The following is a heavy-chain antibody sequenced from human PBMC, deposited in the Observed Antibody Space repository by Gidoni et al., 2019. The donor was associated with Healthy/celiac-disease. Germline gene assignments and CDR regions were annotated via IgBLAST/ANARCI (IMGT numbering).Heavy chain of an antibody. Sequence: QVQLVQSGAEVKKPGSSVKVSCKASGGTFSSYAISWVRHAPGQGLEWMGGIIPIFGTANYAQKFQGRVTITADESTSTAYMELSSLRSEDTAVYYCARESSSRGTMVRGVIIESYYYYGMDVWGQGTTVTVSS. CDR1: GGTFSSYA. CDR3: ARESSSRGTMVRGVIIESYYYYGMDV. V-gene: IGHV1-69*01. J-gene: IGHJ6*02. D-gene: IGHD3-10*01. CDR2: IIPIFGTA.